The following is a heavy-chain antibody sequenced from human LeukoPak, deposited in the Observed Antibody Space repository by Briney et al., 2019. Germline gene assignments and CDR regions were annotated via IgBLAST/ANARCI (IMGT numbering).Heavy chain of an antibody. CDR1: GGSISSGGYY. CDR3: ARDSSTWWFDY. CDR2: IYYSGST. V-gene: IGHV4-31*03. Sequence: PSETLSLTCTVSGGSISSGGYYWSWIRQHPGKGLEWIGYIYYSGSTYYNPSLKSRVTISVDTSKNQFSLNLRSVTAADTAVYYCARDSSTWWFDYWGQGTLVTVSS. J-gene: IGHJ4*02. D-gene: IGHD6-13*01.